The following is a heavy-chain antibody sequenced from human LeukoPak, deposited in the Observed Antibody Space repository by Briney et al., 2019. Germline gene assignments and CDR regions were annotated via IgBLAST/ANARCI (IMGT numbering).Heavy chain of an antibody. V-gene: IGHV3-53*04. J-gene: IGHJ4*02. Sequence: GGSLRLSCAASGFSFNNYAISWVRQAPGKGLEWVSVIYSGGSTYYADSVKGRFTISRHNSKNTLYLQMNSLRAEDTAVYYCARTRYYDILTGYPSVDFFDYWGQGTLVTVSS. CDR2: IYSGGST. CDR3: ARTRYYDILTGYPSVDFFDY. D-gene: IGHD3-9*01. CDR1: GFSFNNYA.